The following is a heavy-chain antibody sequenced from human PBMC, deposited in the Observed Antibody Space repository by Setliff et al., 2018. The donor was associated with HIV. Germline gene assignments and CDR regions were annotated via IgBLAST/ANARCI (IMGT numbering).Heavy chain of an antibody. D-gene: IGHD3-22*01. CDR2: INHSGST. V-gene: IGHV4-34*01. Sequence: SETLSLTCAVYGESFSGYYWSWIRQSPGGGLEWLGGINHSGSTNHNPSLKSRVAISVDTSKNQFSLKLTSVTAADTALYFCARQFGSGFYFDYWGRGTLVTVS. CDR1: GESFSGYY. CDR3: ARQFGSGFYFDY. J-gene: IGHJ4*02.